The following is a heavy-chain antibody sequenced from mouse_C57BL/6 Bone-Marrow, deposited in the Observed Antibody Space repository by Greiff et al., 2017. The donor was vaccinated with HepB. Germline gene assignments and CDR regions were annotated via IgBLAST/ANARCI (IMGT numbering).Heavy chain of an antibody. J-gene: IGHJ2*01. D-gene: IGHD4-1*01. CDR3: TTRTGWDY. CDR2: IDPENGYT. V-gene: IGHV14-4*01. Sequence: VQLQQSGAELVRPGASVKLSCTASGFNIKDDYMHWVKQRPEQGLEWIGWIDPENGYTEYASKFQGKATITADTSSNTAYLQLSSLTSEDTAVYYCTTRTGWDYWGQGTTLTVSS. CDR1: GFNIKDDY.